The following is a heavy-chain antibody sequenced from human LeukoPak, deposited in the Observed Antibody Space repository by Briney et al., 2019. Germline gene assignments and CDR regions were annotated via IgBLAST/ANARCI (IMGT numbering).Heavy chain of an antibody. CDR1: GYPFTSYG. J-gene: IGHJ6*03. Sequence: ATVKVSCKASGYPFTSYGISWVRQAPGQGLERMGWISAYNGNTNYAQKLQGRVTMTTDTSTSTAYMELRSLRSDDTAVYYCARGVTYDSSEGPSYYYYYYMDVWGKGTTVTVSS. D-gene: IGHD3-22*01. CDR3: ARGVTYDSSEGPSYYYYYYMDV. V-gene: IGHV1-18*01. CDR2: ISAYNGNT.